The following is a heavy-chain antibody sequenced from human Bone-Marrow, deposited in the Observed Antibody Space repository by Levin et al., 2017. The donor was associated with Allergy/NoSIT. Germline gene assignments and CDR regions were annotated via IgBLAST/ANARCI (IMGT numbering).Heavy chain of an antibody. CDR3: ARTKVEGGDYLDYFDY. CDR2: INWNGGTT. J-gene: IGHJ4*02. V-gene: IGHV3-20*04. CDR1: GFTFDDYG. Sequence: GESLKISCAASGFTFDDYGMSWVRQVPGKGLEWVAGINWNGGTTAYGDSVQGRFTISRDNAKNFLYLQMNSLRAEDKAVYFCARTKVEGGDYLDYFDYWGQGTLVTVSS. D-gene: IGHD4-17*01.